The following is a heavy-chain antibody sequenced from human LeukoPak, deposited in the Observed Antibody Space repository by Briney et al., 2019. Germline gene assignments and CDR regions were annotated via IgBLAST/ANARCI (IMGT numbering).Heavy chain of an antibody. D-gene: IGHD6-19*01. CDR2: IYYSGST. Sequence: PSETLSLTCAVSGDSISTSNSYWGWIRQPPGKGLEWIGSIYYSGSTYYNPSLKSRVTISVDTSKNQFSLKLSSVTAADTAVYYCATIIAVADAFDIWGQGTMVTVSS. CDR1: GDSISTSNSY. V-gene: IGHV4-39*07. J-gene: IGHJ3*02. CDR3: ATIIAVADAFDI.